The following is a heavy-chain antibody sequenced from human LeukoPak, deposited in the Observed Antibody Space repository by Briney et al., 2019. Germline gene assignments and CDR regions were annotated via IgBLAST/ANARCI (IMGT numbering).Heavy chain of an antibody. CDR1: GYRFTNYW. CDR2: IYPGDSDT. D-gene: IGHD2/OR15-2a*01. CDR3: AKVNIGAFDI. J-gene: IGHJ3*02. Sequence: GESLQISCQGSGYRFTNYWIGWVRQTPGKGLEWMGIIYPGDSDTRYSPSFQGQVTISADKSISTAYLQWSSLKASDTAMYYCAKVNIGAFDIWGQGTMVTVSS. V-gene: IGHV5-51*01.